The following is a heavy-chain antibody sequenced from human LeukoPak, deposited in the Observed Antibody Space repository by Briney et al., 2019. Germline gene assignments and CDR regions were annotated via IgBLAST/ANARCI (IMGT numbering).Heavy chain of an antibody. CDR1: GFTFSSYA. CDR2: ISYDGSNK. D-gene: IGHD5-18*01. Sequence: GGSLRLSCAASGFTFSSYAMHWVRQAPGKGLEWVAVISYDGSNKYYADSVKGRFTISRDNSKNTLYLQMNSPRAEDTAVYYCARGESGYSYGYAAVEGPYYYYYGMDVWGQGTTVTVSS. J-gene: IGHJ6*02. V-gene: IGHV3-30*04. CDR3: ARGESGYSYGYAAVEGPYYYYYGMDV.